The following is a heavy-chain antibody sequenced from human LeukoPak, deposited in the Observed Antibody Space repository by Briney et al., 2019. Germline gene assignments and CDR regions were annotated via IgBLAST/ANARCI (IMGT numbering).Heavy chain of an antibody. CDR1: GYTFTGYY. J-gene: IGHJ4*02. D-gene: IGHD5-18*01. V-gene: IGHV1-2*02. Sequence: ASVKVSCKASGYTFTGYYMHWVRQAPGQGLEWMGWINHNSGGTNYAQKFQGRVTMTRDTSISTAYMELSRLRSDDTAVYYCARDPPHGYSYGSTYFDYWGQGTLITVSS. CDR2: INHNSGGT. CDR3: ARDPPHGYSYGSTYFDY.